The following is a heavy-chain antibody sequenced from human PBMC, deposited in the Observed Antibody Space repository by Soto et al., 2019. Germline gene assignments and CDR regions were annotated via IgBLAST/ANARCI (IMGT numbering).Heavy chain of an antibody. CDR3: AREATIAARLDS. V-gene: IGHV4-30-4*01. CDR2: IYYSGST. J-gene: IGHJ4*02. D-gene: IGHD6-6*01. CDR1: GGSISSGDYY. Sequence: QVQLQESGPGRVKPSQTLSLTCTVSGGSISSGDYYWSWLRQPPGKGLEWLGYIYYSGSTYYNPSLKSRVTISVGTTKNHFSLKLSSVTAADTAVYYCAREATIAARLDSWGQGTLVTVSS.